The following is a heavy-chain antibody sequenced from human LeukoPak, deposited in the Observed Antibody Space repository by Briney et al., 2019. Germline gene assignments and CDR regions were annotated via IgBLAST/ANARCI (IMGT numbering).Heavy chain of an antibody. CDR2: MNPNSGGT. J-gene: IGHJ4*02. CDR3: ARDYASGSYYDY. V-gene: IGHV1-2*02. CDR1: GYTFTGDY. D-gene: IGHD3-10*01. Sequence: ASVKVSCKASGYTFTGDYLHWVRQAPGQGLEWMGWMNPNSGGTNYAQKFRGRVTMTRDTSISTAYMELSRLRSDDTAAYYCARDYASGSYYDYWGQGSLVTVSS.